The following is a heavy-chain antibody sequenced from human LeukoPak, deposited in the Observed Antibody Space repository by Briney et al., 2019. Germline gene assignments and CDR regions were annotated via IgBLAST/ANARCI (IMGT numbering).Heavy chain of an antibody. J-gene: IGHJ4*02. V-gene: IGHV3-23*01. Sequence: PGGSLRLSCAASGFTFSSYAMSWVRQAPGKGLEWVSAISGSGGSTYYADSVKGRFTISRDNSKNTLYLQMNSLRAEDTAVYYCARDIWGSGCHPCGYFDYWGQGTLVTVSS. CDR1: GFTFSSYA. D-gene: IGHD6-19*01. CDR3: ARDIWGSGCHPCGYFDY. CDR2: ISGSGGST.